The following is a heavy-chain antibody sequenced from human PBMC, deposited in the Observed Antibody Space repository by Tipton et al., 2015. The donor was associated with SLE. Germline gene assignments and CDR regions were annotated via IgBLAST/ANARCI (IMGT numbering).Heavy chain of an antibody. J-gene: IGHJ6*02. Sequence: RSLRLSCAASGFTFSSYAMHWVRQAPGKGLQWVAVISYDGSNKYYADSVKGRFTISRDNSKNTLHLQMNSLRAEDTAVYYCAGELLPAYGMDVWGQGTTVTVSS. CDR2: ISYDGSNK. CDR3: AGELLPAYGMDV. CDR1: GFTFSSYA. V-gene: IGHV3-30*04. D-gene: IGHD2-15*01.